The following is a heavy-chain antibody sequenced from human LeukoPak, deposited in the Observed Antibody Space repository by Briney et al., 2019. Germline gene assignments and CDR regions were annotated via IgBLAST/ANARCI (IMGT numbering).Heavy chain of an antibody. CDR3: ARGGAARLHFQN. D-gene: IGHD6-6*01. CDR1: GGSISTYY. V-gene: IGHV4-59*01. CDR2: IYHSGST. J-gene: IGHJ1*01. Sequence: SETLSLTCTVSGGSISTYYWNWIRQPPGKGLEWIGYIYHSGSTNYNPSLQSRATISVDTSKNQFSLNLNSVTAADTAVYYCARGGAARLHFQNWGQGTLVTVSS.